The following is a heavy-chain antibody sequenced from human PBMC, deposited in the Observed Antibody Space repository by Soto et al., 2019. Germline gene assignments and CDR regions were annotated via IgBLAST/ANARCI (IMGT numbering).Heavy chain of an antibody. CDR1: GGSFSGYY. CDR3: ARAGSYGDYGINWFDP. D-gene: IGHD4-17*01. CDR2: INHSGST. J-gene: IGHJ5*02. Sequence: SETLSLTCAVYGGSFSGYYWSWIRQPPGKGLEWIGEINHSGSTNYNPSLKSRVTISVDTSKNQFSLKLSSVTAADTAVYYCARAGSYGDYGINWFDPWGQGTLVTVSS. V-gene: IGHV4-34*01.